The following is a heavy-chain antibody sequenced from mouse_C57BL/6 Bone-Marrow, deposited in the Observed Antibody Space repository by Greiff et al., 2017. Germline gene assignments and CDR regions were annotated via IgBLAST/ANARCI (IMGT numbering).Heavy chain of an antibody. Sequence: QVQLQQSGTELVKPGASVKLSCKASGYTFTSYWMHWVKQRPGQGLEWIGNINPSNGGTNYNEKFKSKATLTVDKSSSTAYMQLSSLTSEDSAVXCCARVATDWWFDVWGTGTTVTVSA. D-gene: IGHD1-1*01. J-gene: IGHJ1*03. CDR1: GYTFTSYW. CDR3: ARVATDWWFDV. CDR2: INPSNGGT. V-gene: IGHV1-53*01.